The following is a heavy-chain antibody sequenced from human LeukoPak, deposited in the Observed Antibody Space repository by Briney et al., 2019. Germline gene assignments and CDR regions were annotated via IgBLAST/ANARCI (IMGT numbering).Heavy chain of an antibody. CDR3: ARSGDAYSFDY. D-gene: IGHD5-24*01. CDR1: GGAISSGGYY. Sequence: SETLSLTCNVSGGAISSGGYYWSWIRQRPGKGLDWIGYIYYTGTTYYHPSLKSRVTISLDTPKNQFSLRLNSVTAADAAVYFCARSGDAYSFDYWGQGSLVIVSS. V-gene: IGHV4-31*03. CDR2: IYYTGTT. J-gene: IGHJ4*02.